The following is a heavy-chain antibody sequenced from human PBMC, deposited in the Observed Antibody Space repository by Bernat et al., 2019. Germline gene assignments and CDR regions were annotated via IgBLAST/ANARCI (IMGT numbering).Heavy chain of an antibody. CDR3: ARRGSCSGGSCYSGVD. J-gene: IGHJ4*02. V-gene: IGHV4-39*01. Sequence: QLQLQESGPGLVKPSETLSLTCTVSGGSISSSSYYWGWIRQPPGKGLEWIGNIYYSESTYYNPSLKSRVTISVDTSKNQFSLKLSSVTAADTAVYHCARRGSCSGGSCYSGVDWGQGTLVTVSS. CDR1: GGSISSSSYY. CDR2: IYYSEST. D-gene: IGHD2-15*01.